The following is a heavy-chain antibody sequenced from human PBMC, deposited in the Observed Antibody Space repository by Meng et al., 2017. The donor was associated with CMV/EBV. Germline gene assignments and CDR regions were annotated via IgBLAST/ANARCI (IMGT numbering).Heavy chain of an antibody. J-gene: IGHJ3*02. V-gene: IGHV3-30-3*01. CDR1: GFTFSSYA. D-gene: IGHD2-2*01. CDR2: ISYDGSNK. CDR3: AREGYCSSTSCYPSDAFDI. Sequence: GESLKISCAASGFTFSSYAMHWVRQAPGKGLEWVAVISYDGSNKYYADSVKGRFTISRDNAKNSLYLQMNSLRAEDTAVYYCAREGYCSSTSCYPSDAFDIWGQGTMVTVSS.